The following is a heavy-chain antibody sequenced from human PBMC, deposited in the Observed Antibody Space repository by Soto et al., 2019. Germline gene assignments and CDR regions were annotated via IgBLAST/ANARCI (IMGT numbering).Heavy chain of an antibody. Sequence: QVQLVQSGAEVKKPAASVKVSCKASGYTFTSYGISWVRQAPGQGLEWMEWTNAYNGNTNKPQKLQGRVNMTTDTPTSTAYMKLRSLRSDDTAVYYCARDAPPIGYSGQGTLVNVSS. CDR3: ARDAPPIGY. J-gene: IGHJ4*02. CDR2: TNAYNGNT. V-gene: IGHV1-18*01. CDR1: GYTFTSYG.